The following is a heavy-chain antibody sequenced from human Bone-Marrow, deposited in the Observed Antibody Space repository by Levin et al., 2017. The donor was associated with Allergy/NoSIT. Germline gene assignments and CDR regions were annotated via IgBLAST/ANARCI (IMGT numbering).Heavy chain of an antibody. CDR2: IYYTGRT. Sequence: GSLRLSCTVSGGSIYTSSYYWGWIRQPPGKGLEWIGSIYYTGRTYHNPSLKSRVTISEDTAKNQFSLKLSSVTAADTAVYYCARQEGYDSSGYSNETDYWGQGTLVTVSS. V-gene: IGHV4-39*01. D-gene: IGHD3-22*01. CDR1: GGSIYTSSYY. CDR3: ARQEGYDSSGYSNETDY. J-gene: IGHJ4*02.